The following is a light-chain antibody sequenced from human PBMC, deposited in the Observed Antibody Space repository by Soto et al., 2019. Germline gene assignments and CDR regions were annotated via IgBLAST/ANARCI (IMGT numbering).Light chain of an antibody. CDR2: DAS. CDR3: QQRSNWPPLA. Sequence: IVLTQSPATLSFSPGEIATLSFRASQSVSSYLAWYQQKPGQSPRLLIYDASNRATGIAARFSGSGYGTDFTLTISSLEPEDFAVYYCQQRSNWPPLAFGGGTKVDIK. V-gene: IGKV3-11*01. J-gene: IGKJ4*01. CDR1: QSVSSY.